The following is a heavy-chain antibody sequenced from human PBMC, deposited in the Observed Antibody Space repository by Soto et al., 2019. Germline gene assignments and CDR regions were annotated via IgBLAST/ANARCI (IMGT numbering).Heavy chain of an antibody. V-gene: IGHV3-33*01. CDR3: ARDSYGMDV. Sequence: QVQLVESGGGVVQPGRSLRLSCAPSGFAFSSYAMHWVRQAPGKGQEWVALIWYDGSNKYYADSVKDRFTNSRDNSKNTLYLQMNSLRADDTAVYYCARDSYGMDVWGQGTTVTVSS. CDR2: IWYDGSNK. J-gene: IGHJ6*02. CDR1: GFAFSSYA.